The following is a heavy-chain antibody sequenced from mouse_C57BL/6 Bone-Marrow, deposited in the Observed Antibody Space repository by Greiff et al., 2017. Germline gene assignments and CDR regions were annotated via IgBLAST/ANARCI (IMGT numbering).Heavy chain of an antibody. CDR3: ARGDYNYVGAWFAY. CDR1: GFTFSDYG. CDR2: ISSGSCTI. D-gene: IGHD2-12*01. V-gene: IGHV5-17*01. Sequence: EVKLMESGGGLVKPGGSLKLSCAASGFTFSDYGMHWVRQAPEKGLEWVAYISSGSCTIYSAVTVKGRFTISRDNAKHTLFLQMTSLRSEDTAMYYFARGDYNYVGAWFAYWGQGTLVTVSA. J-gene: IGHJ3*01.